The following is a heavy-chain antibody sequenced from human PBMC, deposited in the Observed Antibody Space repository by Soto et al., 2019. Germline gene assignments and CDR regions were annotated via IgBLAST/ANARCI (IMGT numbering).Heavy chain of an antibody. CDR2: IFHSGTT. CDR3: AREPYLPKARNDF. CDR1: GDSISSADYF. V-gene: IGHV4-30-4*01. Sequence: SETLSLTCSVSGDSISSADYFWTWIRQSPGKGLEWMGYIFHSGTTYYNPSLKGRLLISIENSKNQSSLRLTSVTAADSAVYFCAREPYLPKARNDFWGQGTLVTVSS. J-gene: IGHJ4*02.